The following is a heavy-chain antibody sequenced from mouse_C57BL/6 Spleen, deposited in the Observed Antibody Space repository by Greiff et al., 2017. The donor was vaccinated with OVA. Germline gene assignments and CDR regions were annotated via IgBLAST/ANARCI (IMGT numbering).Heavy chain of an antibody. CDR2: SRNKANDYTT. J-gene: IGHJ4*01. CDR1: GFTFSDFY. CDR3: ARDALFMDY. Sequence: EVKVVESGGGLVQSGRSLRLSCATSGFTFSDFYMEWVRQAPGKGLEWIAASRNKANDYTTEYSASVKGRFIVSRDTSQSILYLQMNALRAEDTAIYYCARDALFMDYWGQGTSVTVSS. V-gene: IGHV7-1*01. D-gene: IGHD6-1*01.